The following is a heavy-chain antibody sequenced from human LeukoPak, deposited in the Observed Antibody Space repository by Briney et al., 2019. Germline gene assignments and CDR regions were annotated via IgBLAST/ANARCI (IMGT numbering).Heavy chain of an antibody. J-gene: IGHJ4*02. CDR1: GYTFTGYY. D-gene: IGHD3-16*01. V-gene: IGHV1-46*01. Sequence: GASVKVSCKASGYTFTGYYMHWVRQAPGQGLEWMGIMKDYGGITSYAQKFQGRVTMTRDTSTSTVYMELSSLRSDNTAVYYCARDLEGGWTLDYWGQGTLVTVSS. CDR2: MKDYGGIT. CDR3: ARDLEGGWTLDY.